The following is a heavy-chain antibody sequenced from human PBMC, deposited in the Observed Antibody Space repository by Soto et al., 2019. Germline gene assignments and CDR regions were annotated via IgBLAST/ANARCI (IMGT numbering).Heavy chain of an antibody. D-gene: IGHD2-15*01. CDR3: ARHLEYCSGGSCQNWFDP. V-gene: IGHV4-30-2*01. J-gene: IGHJ5*02. CDR2: IYHSGST. CDR1: GGSISSGGYS. Sequence: SETLSLTCAVSGGSISSGGYSWSWIRQPPGKGLEWIGYIYHSGSTYYNPSLKSRVTISVDRSKNQFSLKLSSVTAADTAVYYCARHLEYCSGGSCQNWFDPWGQGTLVTVSS.